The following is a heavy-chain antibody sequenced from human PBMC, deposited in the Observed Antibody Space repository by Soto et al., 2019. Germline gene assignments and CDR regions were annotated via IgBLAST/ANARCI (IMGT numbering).Heavy chain of an antibody. CDR3: AHRRAAAAGMGYYYYGMDG. J-gene: IGHJ6*02. Sequence: GLDLEWLALIYSNDDKRYSRCLKSRLTITKDTSKNHVVLTMTNMDPVDTATYYCAHRRAAAAGMGYYYYGMDGWGQGTTVTVSS. CDR2: IYSNDDK. D-gene: IGHD6-13*01. V-gene: IGHV2-5*01.